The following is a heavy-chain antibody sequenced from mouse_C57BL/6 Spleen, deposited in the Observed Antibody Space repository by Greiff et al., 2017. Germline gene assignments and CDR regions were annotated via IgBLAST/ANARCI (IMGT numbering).Heavy chain of an antibody. D-gene: IGHD3-2*02. J-gene: IGHJ4*01. CDR1: GYSFTSYY. V-gene: IGHV1-66*01. CDR3: ARQLRLPYAMDY. Sequence: SGPELVKPGASVKISCKASGYSFTSYYIHWVKQRPGQGLEWIGWIYPGSGNTKYNEKFKGKATLTADTSSSTAYMQLSSLTTEDSAVYYCARQLRLPYAMDYWGQGTSVTVSS. CDR2: IYPGSGNT.